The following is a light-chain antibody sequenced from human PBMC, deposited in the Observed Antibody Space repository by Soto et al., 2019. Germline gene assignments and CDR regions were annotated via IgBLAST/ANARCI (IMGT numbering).Light chain of an antibody. Sequence: QSVLTQPRSVSGSPGQSVTISCTGTSSDVGAYNYVSWYQQHPGKAPKVVIYEVSERPSGVPHRFSGSKSGNTASLTISGPQAEDEADYYCCSYAGSYTHVIFGGGTTLTVL. J-gene: IGLJ2*01. CDR3: CSYAGSYTHVI. CDR2: EVS. V-gene: IGLV2-11*01. CDR1: SSDVGAYNY.